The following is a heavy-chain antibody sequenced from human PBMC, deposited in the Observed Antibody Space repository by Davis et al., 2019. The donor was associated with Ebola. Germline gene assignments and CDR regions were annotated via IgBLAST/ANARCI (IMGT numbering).Heavy chain of an antibody. Sequence: MPSETLSLTCTVSGGSISSHYWSWIRQPPGKGLEWIGYIYYSGSTDYSPSLRGRVTISLDTSKNQFSLRLSSVTAADTAVYYCARMATTYYYYYGMDVWGKGTTVTVSS. CDR1: GGSISSHY. CDR3: ARMATTYYYYYGMDV. J-gene: IGHJ6*04. V-gene: IGHV4-59*11. D-gene: IGHD5-12*01. CDR2: IYYSGST.